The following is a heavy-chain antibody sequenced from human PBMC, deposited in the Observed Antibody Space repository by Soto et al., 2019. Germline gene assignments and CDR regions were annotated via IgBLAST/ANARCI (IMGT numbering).Heavy chain of an antibody. V-gene: IGHV3-23*01. CDR3: ARRGSGSYYDY. D-gene: IGHD1-26*01. Sequence: EVQLLESGGGLVQPGGSLRLSCAASGFTFSSCAMRWVRQAPGKGLEWVSAISGSGDSTYYADSVKGRFTTSRDNSKNTLYLQMNSLRAEDTAVYYCARRGSGSYYDYWGQGTLVTVS. CDR2: ISGSGDST. CDR1: GFTFSSCA. J-gene: IGHJ4*02.